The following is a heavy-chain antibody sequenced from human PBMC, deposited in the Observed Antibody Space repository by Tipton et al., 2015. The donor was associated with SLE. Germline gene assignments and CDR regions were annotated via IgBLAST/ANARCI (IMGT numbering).Heavy chain of an antibody. Sequence: TLSLTCAVYGGSFSGYYWSWIRQPPGKGLEWIGEINHSGSTNYNPSLKSRVTISVDTSKNQFSLKLSSVTAADTAVNYCARDDRVVVVPAAMGFLYGMDVWGQGTTVTVSS. D-gene: IGHD2-2*01. CDR2: INHSGST. J-gene: IGHJ6*02. CDR3: ARDDRVVVVPAAMGFLYGMDV. CDR1: GGSFSGYY. V-gene: IGHV4-34*01.